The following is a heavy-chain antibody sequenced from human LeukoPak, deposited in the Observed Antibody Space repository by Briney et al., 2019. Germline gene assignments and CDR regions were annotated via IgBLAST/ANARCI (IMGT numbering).Heavy chain of an antibody. CDR3: ARDLGAPGDY. Sequence: SETLSLTCTVSGGSISSGSYYWSWIRQPAGKGLEWIGRIYTSGSTNYNPSLKSRVTISVDTSKNQFSLKLSSVTAADTAVYYCARDLGAPGDYWGQGTLVTVSS. V-gene: IGHV4-61*02. D-gene: IGHD1-26*01. CDR1: GGSISSGSYY. J-gene: IGHJ4*02. CDR2: IYTSGST.